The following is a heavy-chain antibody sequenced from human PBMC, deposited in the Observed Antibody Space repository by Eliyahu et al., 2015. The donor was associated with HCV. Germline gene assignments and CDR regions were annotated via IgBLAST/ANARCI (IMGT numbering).Heavy chain of an antibody. CDR3: ARGPRRGIQLWSYWYFDP. CDR2: INHSGST. J-gene: IGHJ2*01. V-gene: IGHV4-34*01. D-gene: IGHD5-18*01. Sequence: QVQLQQWGAGLLKPSETLSLTCAVYGGSFSGYYWSWIRQPPGKGLEWIGEINHSGSTNYNPSLKSRVTISVDTSKNQFSLKLSSVTAADTAVYYCARGPRRGIQLWSYWYFDPWGRGTLVTVSS. CDR1: GGSFSGYY.